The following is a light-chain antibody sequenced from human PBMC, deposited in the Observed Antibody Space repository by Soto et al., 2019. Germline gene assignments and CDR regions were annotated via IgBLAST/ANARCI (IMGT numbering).Light chain of an antibody. V-gene: IGLV3-1*01. CDR2: QDS. CDR3: QAWDSNTAVV. J-gene: IGLJ2*01. Sequence: SYELTQPPSVSVSPGQTASITCSGDKLGDKYACWYQQKPGQSPVLAIYQDSKRPSGIPERFSGSNSGNTATLTISGTQAMDEADYYCQAWDSNTAVVFGGGTQLTVL. CDR1: KLGDKY.